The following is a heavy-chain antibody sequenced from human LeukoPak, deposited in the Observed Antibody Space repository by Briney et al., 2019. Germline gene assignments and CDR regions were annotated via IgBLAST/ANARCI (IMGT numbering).Heavy chain of an antibody. Sequence: GGSLRLSCAASGFTFSSYAMHWVRQAPGKGLEWVAVISYDGSNKYYADSVKGRFTISRDNSKNTLYLQMNSLRAEDTAVYYCARDLDIVVVTANLDYWGQGTPVTVSS. CDR1: GFTFSSYA. CDR2: ISYDGSNK. D-gene: IGHD2-21*02. V-gene: IGHV3-30-3*01. CDR3: ARDLDIVVVTANLDY. J-gene: IGHJ4*02.